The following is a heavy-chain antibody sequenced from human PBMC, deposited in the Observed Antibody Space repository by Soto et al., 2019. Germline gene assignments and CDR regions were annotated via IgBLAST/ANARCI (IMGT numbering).Heavy chain of an antibody. J-gene: IGHJ5*02. CDR3: ARLRHYYDSSGSNWFDP. D-gene: IGHD3-22*01. CDR1: GGSISSYY. CDR2: IYYSGST. Sequence: SETLSLTCTVSGGSISSYYWSWIRQAPGKGLEWIGYIYYSGSTNYNPSLKSRVTISVDTSKNQFSLKLSSVTAADTAVYYCARLRHYYDSSGSNWFDPWGQGTLVTVSS. V-gene: IGHV4-59*01.